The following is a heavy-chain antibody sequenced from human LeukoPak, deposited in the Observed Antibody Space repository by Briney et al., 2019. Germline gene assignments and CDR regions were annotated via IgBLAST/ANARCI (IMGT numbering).Heavy chain of an antibody. V-gene: IGHV1-18*01. Sequence: ASVKVSCKASGYTFTSYGISWVRQAPGQGLEWMGWISAYNGNTNYAQKLQGRVTMTTDTSTSTAYMELRSLRSDDTAVYYCARVPWNTMVRGAQDAFDIWGQGTMVTVSS. CDR1: GYTFTSYG. J-gene: IGHJ3*02. CDR2: ISAYNGNT. CDR3: ARVPWNTMVRGAQDAFDI. D-gene: IGHD3-10*01.